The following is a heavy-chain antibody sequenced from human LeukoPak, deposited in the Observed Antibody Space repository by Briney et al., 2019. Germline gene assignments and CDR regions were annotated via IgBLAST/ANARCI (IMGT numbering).Heavy chain of an antibody. V-gene: IGHV1-2*06. CDR1: GYTFTGYH. J-gene: IGHJ4*02. D-gene: IGHD6-19*01. CDR3: ARSSSGWLIDY. CDR2: INPNTGGT. Sequence: GASVKVSCKASGYTFTGYHMHWVRQAPGEGLEWMGRINPNTGGTNYAQKFQDRVTMTRDTSISTAYMEMSRLRSDDTAVYYCARSSSGWLIDYWGQGTLVTVSS.